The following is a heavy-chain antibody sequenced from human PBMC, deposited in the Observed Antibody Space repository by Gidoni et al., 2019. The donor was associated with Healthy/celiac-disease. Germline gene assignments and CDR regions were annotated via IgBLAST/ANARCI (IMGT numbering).Heavy chain of an antibody. CDR3: ARVGLWRGNWFDP. CDR2: TYYRSKRYN. CDR1: GDSVPSNSAA. D-gene: IGHD3-10*01. V-gene: IGHV6-1*01. Sequence: QVQLQQSGPGLVKHSQTLSLTYAISGDSVPSNSAAWNWIRQSPSRGIEWLGRTYYRSKRYNDYAVSVKSRITINPDTSKNQFSLQLNSVTPEDTAVYYCARVGLWRGNWFDPWGQGTLVTVSS. J-gene: IGHJ5*02.